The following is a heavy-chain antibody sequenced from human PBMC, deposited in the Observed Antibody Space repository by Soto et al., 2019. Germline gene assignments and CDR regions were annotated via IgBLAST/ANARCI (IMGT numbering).Heavy chain of an antibody. J-gene: IGHJ5*02. V-gene: IGHV4-31*03. CDR2: IYYSGST. CDR3: ARGYCSSTSCYIWDNWFDP. Sequence: TLSLTCTVSGGFITRGGYYWTWIRQHPGKGLEWIGYIYYSGSTYYNPSLKSRVTISVDTSKNQFSLKLSSVTAADTAVYYCARGYCSSTSCYIWDNWFDPWGQGTLVTVSS. D-gene: IGHD2-2*02. CDR1: GGFITRGGYY.